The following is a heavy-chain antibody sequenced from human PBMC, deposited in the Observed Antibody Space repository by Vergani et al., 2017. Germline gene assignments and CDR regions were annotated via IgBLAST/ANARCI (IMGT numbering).Heavy chain of an antibody. CDR3: AKDRGYGGSRYGWFDP. V-gene: IGHV3-23*01. Sequence: EVQLLESGGGLVQPGGSLRLSCAASGFTFSSYAMSWVRQAPGKGLEWVSAISGSGGSTYYADSVKGRFTISRDNSKNTLYLQMNSLRAGDTAVYYCAKDRGYGGSRYGWFDPWGQGTLVTVSS. J-gene: IGHJ5*02. CDR2: ISGSGGST. CDR1: GFTFSSYA. D-gene: IGHD6-13*01.